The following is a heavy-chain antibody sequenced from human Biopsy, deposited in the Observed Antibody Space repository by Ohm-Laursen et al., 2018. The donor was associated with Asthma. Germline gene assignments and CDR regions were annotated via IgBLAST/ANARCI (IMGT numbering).Heavy chain of an antibody. CDR3: VRHQYSSSWSTFDY. V-gene: IGHV4-39*01. D-gene: IGHD3-22*01. CDR2: MYHSGSP. Sequence: SETLSLTCTVSGGSLTSAYWSWVRQYPEKGMEWIGSMYHSGSPYYHPSLKSQATISVDTSKNQLSLKMSSVTAADTAVYFCVRHQYSSSWSTFDYWGQGALVTVSS. J-gene: IGHJ4*02. CDR1: GGSLTSAY.